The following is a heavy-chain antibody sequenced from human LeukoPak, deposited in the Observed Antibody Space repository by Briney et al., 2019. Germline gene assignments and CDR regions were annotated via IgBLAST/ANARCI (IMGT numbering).Heavy chain of an antibody. V-gene: IGHV4-61*08. CDR3: ARAYGEYSSDY. CDR1: GGSISSGGYY. J-gene: IGHJ4*02. CDR2: IYHSGST. Sequence: ASETLSLTCTVSGGSISSGGYYWSWIRQHPGKGLEWIGYIYHSGSTNYNPSLKSRVTISVDTSKNQFSLKLSSVTAADTAVYYCARAYGEYSSDYWGQGTLVTVSS. D-gene: IGHD6-6*01.